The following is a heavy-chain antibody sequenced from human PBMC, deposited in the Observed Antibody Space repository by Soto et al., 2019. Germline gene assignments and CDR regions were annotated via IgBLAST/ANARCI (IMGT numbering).Heavy chain of an antibody. Sequence: PGGSLRLSCAASGFTFSSYAMHWVRQAPGKGLEWVAVISYDGSNKYYADSVKGRFTISRDNSKNTLYLQMNSLRAEDTAVYYCAGYSSEGYENYFDYWGQGTLVTVSS. J-gene: IGHJ4*02. CDR2: ISYDGSNK. D-gene: IGHD6-19*01. V-gene: IGHV3-30-3*01. CDR3: AGYSSEGYENYFDY. CDR1: GFTFSSYA.